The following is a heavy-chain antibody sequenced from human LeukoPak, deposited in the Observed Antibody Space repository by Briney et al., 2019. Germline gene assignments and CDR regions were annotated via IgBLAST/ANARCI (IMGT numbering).Heavy chain of an antibody. CDR1: GFTFSSYA. CDR2: ISGSGGST. V-gene: IGHV3-23*01. J-gene: IGHJ4*02. Sequence: PGGSLRLSCAASGFTFSSYAMSWVRQAPGKGLEWVTAISGSGGSTYYADSVKGRFTISRDNSKNTLYLQMNSLRAEDTAVYYCAKEEGLLWFRELSNFDYWGQGTLVTVSS. D-gene: IGHD3-10*01. CDR3: AKEEGLLWFRELSNFDY.